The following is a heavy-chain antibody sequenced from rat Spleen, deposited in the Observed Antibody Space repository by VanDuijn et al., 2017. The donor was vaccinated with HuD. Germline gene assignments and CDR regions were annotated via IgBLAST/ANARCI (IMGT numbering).Heavy chain of an antibody. CDR1: GFTFSNYY. D-gene: IGHD1-1*01. CDR2: ITTGGGNT. V-gene: IGHV5-25*01. CDR3: ARHGGYYNGDYLMDA. J-gene: IGHJ4*01. Sequence: EVQLVESGGGLVQPGRSMKLSCVASGFTFSNYYMAWVRQAPTKGLEWVASITTGGGNTYYRHSVRGRFTISRDNAKSTLYLQMDSLRSEDTATYYCARHGGYYNGDYLMDAWGQGASVTVSS.